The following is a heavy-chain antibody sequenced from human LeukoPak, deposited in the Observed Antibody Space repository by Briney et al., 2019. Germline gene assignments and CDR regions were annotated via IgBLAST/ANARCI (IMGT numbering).Heavy chain of an antibody. J-gene: IGHJ4*02. CDR2: ISSSDSTI. CDR3: ARDYGGSSPFDY. Sequence: GRSLRLSCAASGFTFSSYEMHWVRQPPGKGLEWVSYISSSDSTIYYADSVKGRFTISRDNAKNSLYLQMNSLRAEDTAVYYCARDYGGSSPFDYWGQGTLVTVSS. V-gene: IGHV3-48*03. CDR1: GFTFSSYE. D-gene: IGHD4-23*01.